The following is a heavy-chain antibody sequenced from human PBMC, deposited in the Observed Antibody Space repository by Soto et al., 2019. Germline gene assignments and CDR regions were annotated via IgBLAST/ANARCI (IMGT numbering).Heavy chain of an antibody. CDR3: ARGGYNGLDF. J-gene: IGHJ4*02. CDR1: GFTFSNHW. V-gene: IGHV3-74*01. Sequence: PGGSLRLSCAASGFTFSNHWMHWVRQVPGKGLVWVSRINTEGSYTTYADSVKGRFTISRENAKNTLYLQVNSLRAEDTAVYYSARGGYNGLDFWGPGTLVTVSS. D-gene: IGHD5-12*01. CDR2: INTEGSYT.